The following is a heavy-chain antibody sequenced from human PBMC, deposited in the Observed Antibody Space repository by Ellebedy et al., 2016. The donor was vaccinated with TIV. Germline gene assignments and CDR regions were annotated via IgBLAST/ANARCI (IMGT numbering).Heavy chain of an antibody. V-gene: IGHV4-34*01. CDR3: ARRPYCSTTTCYGLDY. D-gene: IGHD2-2*01. CDR2: INHSGST. CDR1: GGSLSGYY. J-gene: IGHJ4*02. Sequence: SETLSLIXAVYGGSLSGYYWSWVRQPPGKGLEWIGEINHSGSTNHNPSLKSRVTISVDTSKNQFSLKLRSVTAADTAVYFCARRPYCSTTTCYGLDYWGQGTLVTVSS.